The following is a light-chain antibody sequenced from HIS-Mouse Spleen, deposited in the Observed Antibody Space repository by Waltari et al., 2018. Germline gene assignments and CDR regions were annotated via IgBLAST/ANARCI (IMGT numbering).Light chain of an antibody. CDR2: EDS. Sequence: SYELTQPPSVSVSPGQTARNTCSGAALPNKYADAYQQKSGPAPVLVIYEDSKRPSGIPERFSGSSSGTMATLTISGAQVEDEADYYCYSTDSSGNHRVFGGGTKLTVL. J-gene: IGLJ2*01. CDR3: YSTDSSGNHRV. V-gene: IGLV3-10*01. CDR1: ALPNKY.